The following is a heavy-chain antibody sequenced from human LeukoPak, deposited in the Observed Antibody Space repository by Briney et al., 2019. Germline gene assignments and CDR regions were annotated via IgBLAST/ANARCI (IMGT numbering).Heavy chain of an antibody. CDR1: GYTFAGYY. CDR3: ARELYSRGWYSGY. D-gene: IGHD6-19*01. J-gene: IGHJ4*02. CDR2: INPNSGGT. Sequence: GASVKVSCKAPGYTFAGYYMHWVRQAPGQGLEWMGWINPNSGGTNYAQRFQGRVTMTRDTSISTAYMGLSRLRSDDTAVYYCARELYSRGWYSGYWGQGTLVTVSS. V-gene: IGHV1-2*02.